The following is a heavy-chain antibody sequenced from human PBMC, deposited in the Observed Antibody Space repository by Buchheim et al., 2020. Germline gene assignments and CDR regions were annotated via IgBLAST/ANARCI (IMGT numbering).Heavy chain of an antibody. CDR3: ARGRRGSSTSWTGGWFDP. CDR1: GFTFSSYA. Sequence: QVQLVESGGGVVQPGRSLRLSCTASGFTFSSYAMHWVRQAPGKGLEWVAVISYDGSNKYYADSVKGRFTISRDNSKNKLYLQMNSLRAEDTAVYYCARGRRGSSTSWTGGWFDPWGQGTL. CDR2: ISYDGSNK. V-gene: IGHV3-30-3*01. J-gene: IGHJ5*02. D-gene: IGHD2-2*01.